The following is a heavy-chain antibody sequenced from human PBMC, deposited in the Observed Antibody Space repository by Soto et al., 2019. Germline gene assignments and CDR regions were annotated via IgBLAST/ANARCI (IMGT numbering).Heavy chain of an antibody. CDR2: SYYTGAT. J-gene: IGHJ4*02. Sequence: SETLSLTCTVSLGSITGYYWSWIRKSPGKGLEWIVCSYYTGATNYNPSLKSRVTISVVTSKNQFSLTLSAATAADTAVYYCARERNPRTGFDXWGQGTLGNASS. V-gene: IGHV4-59*01. D-gene: IGHD7-27*01. CDR1: LGSITGYY. CDR3: ARERNPRTGFDX.